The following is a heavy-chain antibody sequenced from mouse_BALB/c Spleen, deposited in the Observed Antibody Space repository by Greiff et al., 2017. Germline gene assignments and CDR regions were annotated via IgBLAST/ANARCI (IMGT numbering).Heavy chain of an antibody. CDR1: GYSITSDYA. J-gene: IGHJ4*01. V-gene: IGHV3-2*02. Sequence: VQLQQSGPGLVKPSQSLSLTCTVTGYSITSDYAWNWIRQFPGNKLEWMGYISYSGSTSYNPSLKSRISITRDTSKNQFFLQLNSVTTEDTATYYCARGENGSMDYWGQGTSVTVSS. D-gene: IGHD2-2*01. CDR2: ISYSGST. CDR3: ARGENGSMDY.